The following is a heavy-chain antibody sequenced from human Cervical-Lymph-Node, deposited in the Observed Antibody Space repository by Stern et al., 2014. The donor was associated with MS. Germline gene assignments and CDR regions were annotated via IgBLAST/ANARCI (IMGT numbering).Heavy chain of an antibody. CDR1: GFVFRRYA. D-gene: IGHD1-26*01. J-gene: IGHJ4*02. V-gene: IGHV3-30*10. Sequence: MQLVESGGGVVQPGRSLRVSCAASGFVFRRYALHWVRQAPGQGLEWVARISYDGRDKYYTDSVKGRFTVSRDNSNNTVDLEMNSLRLEDTAVYYCAKGGSGSYLDWGQGSLVTVSS. CDR2: ISYDGRDK. CDR3: AKGGSGSYLD.